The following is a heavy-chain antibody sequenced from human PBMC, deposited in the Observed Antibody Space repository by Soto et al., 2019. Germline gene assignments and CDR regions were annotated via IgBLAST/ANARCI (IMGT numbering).Heavy chain of an antibody. Sequence: GGSLRLSCAASGFTFSNAWMSWVRQAPGKGLEWVGRIKSKTDGGTTDYAAPVKGRFTISRDDSKNTLYLQMNSLKTEDTAVYYCTTPPPGGSYSNYVAAHWGEGTLVTVSS. CDR3: TTPPPGGSYSNYVAAH. J-gene: IGHJ4*02. V-gene: IGHV3-15*01. CDR1: GFTFSNAW. CDR2: IKSKTDGGTT. D-gene: IGHD4-4*01.